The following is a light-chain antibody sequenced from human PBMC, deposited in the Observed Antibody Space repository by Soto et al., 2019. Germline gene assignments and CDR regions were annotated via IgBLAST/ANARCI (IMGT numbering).Light chain of an antibody. Sequence: QMTQSPSTLSASVGDTVTITCRASQSISTWLAWYQQKPGKAPKLLIYKASTLESGVPSRFSGSGSGTEFTLTISSLQPDDFATYYCQQYNTYSTFGQGTKVDLK. J-gene: IGKJ1*01. CDR3: QQYNTYST. CDR2: KAS. V-gene: IGKV1-5*03. CDR1: QSISTW.